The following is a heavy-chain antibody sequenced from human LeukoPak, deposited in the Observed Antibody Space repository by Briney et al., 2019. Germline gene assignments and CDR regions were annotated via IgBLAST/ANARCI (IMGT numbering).Heavy chain of an antibody. J-gene: IGHJ5*02. CDR1: GGSISSSSYY. CDR2: IYYSGST. V-gene: IGHV4-39*07. CDR3: ARSATAGTRTNNWFDP. Sequence: KASETLSLTCTVSGGSISSSSYYWGWIRQPPGKGLEWIESIYYSGSTYYNPSLKSRVTISVDTSKNQFSLKLSSVTAADTAVYYCARSATAGTRTNNWFDPWGQGTLVTVSS. D-gene: IGHD6-13*01.